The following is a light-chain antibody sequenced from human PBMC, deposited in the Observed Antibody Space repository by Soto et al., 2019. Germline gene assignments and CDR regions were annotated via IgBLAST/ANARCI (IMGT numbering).Light chain of an antibody. J-gene: IGLJ3*02. V-gene: IGLV1-51*02. CDR3: GTWDRSLWV. CDR2: ETN. Sequence: QSALTQPPSVSAAPGQRVTISCSGISSNVVNNYVSWYQQLPGAAPKLLIYETNKRPSGIPDRFSGSKSGTSATLVITGLQTGDEADYYCGTWDRSLWVFGGGTKVTVL. CDR1: SSNVVNNY.